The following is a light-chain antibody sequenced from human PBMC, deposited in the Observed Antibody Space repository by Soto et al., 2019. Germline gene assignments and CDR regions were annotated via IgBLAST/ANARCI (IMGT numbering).Light chain of an antibody. V-gene: IGLV1-40*01. CDR3: QSYDSSLSGYV. CDR2: GNS. CDR1: SSNIGAGFD. Sequence: QSVLTQPPSVSGAPGQGVTISCTGSSSNIGAGFDVHWYQQLPGTAPRVLIYGNSNRPSGVPDRFSGSKSVTSASLAITGLQAEDEADYYSQSYDSSLSGYVFGAGTKVTVL. J-gene: IGLJ1*01.